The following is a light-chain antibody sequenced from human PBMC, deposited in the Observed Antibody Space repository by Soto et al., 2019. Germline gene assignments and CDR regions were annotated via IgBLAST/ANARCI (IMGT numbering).Light chain of an antibody. CDR2: KAS. CDR3: QQYYTYPWK. V-gene: IGKV1-5*03. J-gene: IGKJ1*01. Sequence: DIQMTQSPSTLSASVGDRVTITCRASQSISSWLAWYQQRPGKAPKLLIYKASNLERGVPSRFSGSGSGTEITIKISRMQTEDVETYYCQQYYTYPWKFGPGTKVDIK. CDR1: QSISSW.